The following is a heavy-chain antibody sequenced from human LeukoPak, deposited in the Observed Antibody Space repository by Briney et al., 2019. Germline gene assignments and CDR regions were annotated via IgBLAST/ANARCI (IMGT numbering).Heavy chain of an antibody. CDR3: ARERPSWNGFDP. CDR1: GGSISSGDYY. J-gene: IGHJ5*02. Sequence: PSQTLSLTCTVSGGSISSGDYYWSWIRQPPGKGLEWIGYIYYSGSTYYNPSLKSRVTISVDTSKNQFSLKLSSVTAADTAVYYCARERPSWNGFDPWGQGTLVTVSS. CDR2: IYYSGST. V-gene: IGHV4-30-4*01.